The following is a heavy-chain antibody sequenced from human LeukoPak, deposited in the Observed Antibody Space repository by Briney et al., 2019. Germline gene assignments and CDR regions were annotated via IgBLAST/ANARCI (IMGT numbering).Heavy chain of an antibody. J-gene: IGHJ6*02. D-gene: IGHD3-10*01. CDR3: ARMGRQYGEYYYYGMDV. CDR1: GFTFSSYA. Sequence: GSLRLSCAASGFTFSSYAMSWVRQPPGKGLEWIGEINHSGSTNYNPSLKSRVTISVDTSKNQFSLKLSSVTAAGTAVYYCARMGRQYGEYYYYGMDVWGQGTTVTVSS. CDR2: INHSGST. V-gene: IGHV4-34*01.